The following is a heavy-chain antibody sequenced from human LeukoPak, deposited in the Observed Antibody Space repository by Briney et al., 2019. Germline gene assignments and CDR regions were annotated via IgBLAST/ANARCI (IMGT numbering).Heavy chain of an antibody. V-gene: IGHV4-59*01. CDR3: ARHRYVTSSSYFDY. CDR2: IYYSGST. D-gene: IGHD6-6*01. Sequence: PAETLSLTCTVPGVSISSYDWRWLRQPPGKGLEWMGYIYYSGSTKYNPSLKSRVTISVDTSKNQFSLNLSSVTAAATAVYYCARHRYVTSSSYFDYWGQGTLVTVSS. J-gene: IGHJ4*02. CDR1: GVSISSYD.